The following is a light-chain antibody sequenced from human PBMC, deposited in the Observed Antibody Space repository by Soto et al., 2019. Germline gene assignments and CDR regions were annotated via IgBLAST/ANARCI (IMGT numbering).Light chain of an antibody. Sequence: EIVMTQSPATLPVSPGERATLSCRASQSVSSSYLAWYQQKPGQAPRLLIYGASSRATGIPDTFSGSGSGTDFTLTISRLEPEDFAVYYCQQYSTSPLTFGGGTKVDIK. CDR2: GAS. V-gene: IGKV3-20*01. J-gene: IGKJ4*01. CDR1: QSVSSSY. CDR3: QQYSTSPLT.